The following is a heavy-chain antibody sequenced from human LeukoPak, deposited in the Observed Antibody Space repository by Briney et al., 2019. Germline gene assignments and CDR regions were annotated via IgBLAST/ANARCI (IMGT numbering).Heavy chain of an antibody. J-gene: IGHJ6*02. CDR1: GGTFSSYA. Sequence: SVKVSCKASGGTFSSYAISWVRQAPEQGLEWMGGIIPIFGTANYAQKFQGRVTITADESTSTAYMELSSLRSEDTAVYYCARDNSSRITIFGVVIPYYYYGMDVWGQGTTVTVSS. CDR2: IIPIFGTA. CDR3: ARDNSSRITIFGVVIPYYYYGMDV. D-gene: IGHD3-3*01. V-gene: IGHV1-69*13.